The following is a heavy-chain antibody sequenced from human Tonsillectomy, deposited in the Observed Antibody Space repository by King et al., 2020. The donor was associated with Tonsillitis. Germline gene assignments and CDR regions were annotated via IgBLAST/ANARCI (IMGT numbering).Heavy chain of an antibody. CDR3: ARAGGAYYDSSGYSFDY. Sequence: QLVQSGAEVKKPGSSVKVSCKASGGTFSSYAISWVRQAPGQGLEWMGGIIPIFGTAIYAQKFQGRVTITADESTSTAYMELSSLRSEDTAVYYCARAGGAYYDSSGYSFDYWGQGTLVTVSS. CDR1: GGTFSSYA. CDR2: IIPIFGTA. D-gene: IGHD3-22*01. V-gene: IGHV1-69*12. J-gene: IGHJ4*02.